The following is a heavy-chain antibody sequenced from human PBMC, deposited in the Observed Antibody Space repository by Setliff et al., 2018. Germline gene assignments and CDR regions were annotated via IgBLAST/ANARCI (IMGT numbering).Heavy chain of an antibody. CDR2: TYHSGST. D-gene: IGHD2-2*01. J-gene: IGHJ3*02. CDR3: ARHIWGAKMQLPHDVFDI. V-gene: IGHV4-38-2*01. Sequence: LSLTCAVSYYSISSGYYWGWIRQPPGKGLEWIGSTYHSGSTYYSPSLESRVTISVDMSKNHLSLKLSSVTAADTAVYYCARHIWGAKMQLPHDVFDIWGQGTMVTVS. CDR1: YYSISSGYY.